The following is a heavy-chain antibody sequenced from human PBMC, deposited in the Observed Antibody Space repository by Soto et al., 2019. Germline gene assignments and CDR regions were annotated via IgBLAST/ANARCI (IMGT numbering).Heavy chain of an antibody. Sequence: QAQLVQSGAEVKKPGSSVKVSCKASGGTFSTYIISWVRHAPGQGLEWMGRIIPILGIANYAQNFQGRVTITADKSTSTVYMELSSLRSEDTAVYYCAREDYYGSGSYYNNDAFAIWGQGTMVTVSS. V-gene: IGHV1-69*08. CDR1: GGTFSTYI. D-gene: IGHD3-10*01. CDR3: AREDYYGSGSYYNNDAFAI. CDR2: IIPILGIA. J-gene: IGHJ3*02.